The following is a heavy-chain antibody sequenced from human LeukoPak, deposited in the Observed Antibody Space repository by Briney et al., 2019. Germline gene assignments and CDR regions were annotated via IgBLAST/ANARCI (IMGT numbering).Heavy chain of an antibody. CDR2: ISRDATYI. CDR3: AASDGEQQLAL. J-gene: IGHJ4*02. V-gene: IGHV3-21*04. D-gene: IGHD6-13*01. CDR1: GFIFNSYM. Sequence: GGSLRLSCTASGFIFNSYMMNWVRQAPGKGLEWVALISRDATYIYYADSVKGRFTISRDDSKNSLFLQMNSLRSEDSALYYCAASDGEQQLALWGQGTLVTVSS.